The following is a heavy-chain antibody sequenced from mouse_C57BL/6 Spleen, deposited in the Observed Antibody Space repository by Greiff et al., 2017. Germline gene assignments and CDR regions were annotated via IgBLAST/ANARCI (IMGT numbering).Heavy chain of an antibody. CDR2: INPSNGGT. J-gene: IGHJ3*01. D-gene: IGHD3-3*01. CDR3: AREEGGLWFAY. Sequence: VKLQQPGPELVKPGASVKLSCKASGYTFTSYWMHWVKQRPGQGLEWIGNINPSNGGTNYNEKFKSKATLTVDKSSSTAYMQRSSLTSEDSAVYYCAREEGGLWFAYWGQVTLVTVSA. CDR1: GYTFTSYW. V-gene: IGHV1-53*01.